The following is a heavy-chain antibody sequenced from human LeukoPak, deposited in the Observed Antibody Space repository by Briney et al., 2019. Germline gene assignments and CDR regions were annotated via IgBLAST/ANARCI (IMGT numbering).Heavy chain of an antibody. J-gene: IGHJ4*02. V-gene: IGHV3-21*04. CDR3: AKEPDAYGAGSFDF. D-gene: IGHD3-10*01. Sequence: GGSLRLSCAASGFTFSSYTMNWVRQTPGKGLEWVSSISSSSSYIYYADSVKGRFTISRDNAKNSLYLQMNSLRVEDTAVYYCAKEPDAYGAGSFDFWGQGTLVTVSS. CDR1: GFTFSSYT. CDR2: ISSSSSYI.